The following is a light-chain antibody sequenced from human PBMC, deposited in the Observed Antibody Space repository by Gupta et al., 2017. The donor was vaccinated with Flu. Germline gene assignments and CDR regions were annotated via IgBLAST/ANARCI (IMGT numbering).Light chain of an antibody. Sequence: SALTQPRPVSGSPGQSVTISCTRTGSYLGGHNYVSWYQQHTGKAHMLMIYHVSKRPAGVAALFSVSESVNTTSLTISVHAEVEVADYYDFSDANNDNRVFGGGTKRTVL. V-gene: IGLV2-11*01. CDR1: GSYLGGHNY. J-gene: IGLJ3*02. CDR2: HVS. CDR3: FSDANNDNRV.